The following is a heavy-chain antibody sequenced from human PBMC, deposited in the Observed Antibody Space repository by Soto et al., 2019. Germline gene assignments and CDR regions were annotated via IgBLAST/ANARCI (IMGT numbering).Heavy chain of an antibody. CDR1: GFTFSSYS. CDR3: ARDGGYSNWFDP. Sequence: EVQLVESGGGLVKPGGSLRLSCAASGFTFSSYSMNWVRQAPGKGLEWVSSISSSSSYIYYADSVKGRFTISRDNAKNSLYLQMNSLRAEDTAVYYCARDGGYSNWFDPWGQGTLVTVSS. D-gene: IGHD5-12*01. J-gene: IGHJ5*02. V-gene: IGHV3-21*01. CDR2: ISSSSSYI.